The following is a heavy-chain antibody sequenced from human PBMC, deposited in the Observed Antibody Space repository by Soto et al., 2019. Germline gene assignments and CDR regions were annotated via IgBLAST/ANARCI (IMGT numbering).Heavy chain of an antibody. D-gene: IGHD3-10*01. CDR1: GGSISSGDYY. CDR2: IYYSGST. Sequence: SETLSLTCTVSGGSISSGDYYWSWIRQPPGKGLEWIGYIYYSGSTYYNPSLKSRVTISVDTSKNQFSLKLSSVTAADTAGYYCARSVGSGFSGYWGQGTLVTVSS. J-gene: IGHJ4*02. CDR3: ARSVGSGFSGY. V-gene: IGHV4-30-4*01.